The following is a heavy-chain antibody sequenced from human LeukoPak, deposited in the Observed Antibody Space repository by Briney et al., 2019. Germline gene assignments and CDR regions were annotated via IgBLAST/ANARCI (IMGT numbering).Heavy chain of an antibody. Sequence: SVKVSCKASGGTFSSYAISWVRQAPGQGLEWMGRIIPIFGTANYAQKFQGRVTITTDESTSTAYMELSSLRSEDTAVYYCATGSYSSGWYGLGWGQGTLVAVSS. CDR3: ATGSYSSGWYGLG. CDR2: IIPIFGTA. V-gene: IGHV1-69*05. CDR1: GGTFSSYA. D-gene: IGHD6-19*01. J-gene: IGHJ4*02.